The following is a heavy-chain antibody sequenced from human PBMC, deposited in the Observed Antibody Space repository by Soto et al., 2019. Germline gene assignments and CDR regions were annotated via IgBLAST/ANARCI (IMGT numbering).Heavy chain of an antibody. J-gene: IGHJ4*02. V-gene: IGHV4-30-2*02. D-gene: IGHD2-8*01. CDR3: ARYCNNSDCRHLYYFDY. Sequence: SETLSLTCAVSGGSIPSGAYSWSWIRHQPGKGLEWIGYIYHSGTTIYNPSIKSRVTMSVDTYKDQFFLKLTSVTAADTAVYYCARYCNNSDCRHLYYFDYWGLGSLVTASS. CDR1: GGSIPSGAYS. CDR2: IYHSGTT.